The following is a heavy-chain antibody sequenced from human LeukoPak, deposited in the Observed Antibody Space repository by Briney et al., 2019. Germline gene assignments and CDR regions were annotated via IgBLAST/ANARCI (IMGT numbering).Heavy chain of an antibody. J-gene: IGHJ4*02. D-gene: IGHD4-17*01. CDR3: ARQSTMTTIDY. Sequence: GEPLKISCQGFGYSFTSNWIGWVRQLPGKGLEWLGVIYPGDSDTKYSPSFQGQVTISAYKSISTTYLQWSSLPASHAAMYYCARQSTMTTIDYWGQGTLVSVSS. V-gene: IGHV5-51*01. CDR1: GYSFTSNW. CDR2: IYPGDSDT.